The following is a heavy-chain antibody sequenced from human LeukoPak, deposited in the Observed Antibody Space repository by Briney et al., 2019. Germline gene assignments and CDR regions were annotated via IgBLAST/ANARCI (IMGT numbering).Heavy chain of an antibody. V-gene: IGHV3-7*01. D-gene: IGHD3-10*02. CDR3: AELGITMIGGV. CDR2: IKEDGSEK. Sequence: GGSLRLSCAASGFTFNKYWMSWVRQAPGKGLEWVANIKEDGSEKNYVDSVKGRFTISRDNAKNSLYLQMNSLRAEDTAVYYCAELGITMIGGVWGKGTTVTISS. J-gene: IGHJ6*04. CDR1: GFTFNKYW.